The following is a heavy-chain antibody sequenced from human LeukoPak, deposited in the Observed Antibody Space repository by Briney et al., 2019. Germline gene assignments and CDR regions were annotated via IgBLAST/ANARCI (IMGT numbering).Heavy chain of an antibody. CDR1: GFTFRNYC. V-gene: IGHV3-7*01. CDR3: ARDGGGIVVVPAARRAYYYYGMDV. J-gene: IGHJ6*02. D-gene: IGHD2-2*01. CDR2: IKKAGSEK. Sequence: GGSLRLSCAASGFTFRNYCMSWGRQAPREGLGWVANIKKAGSEKYYGDAMKGRFTISRDNAKNSLYLQMNSLRAEDTAVYYCARDGGGIVVVPAARRAYYYYGMDVWGQGTTVTVSS.